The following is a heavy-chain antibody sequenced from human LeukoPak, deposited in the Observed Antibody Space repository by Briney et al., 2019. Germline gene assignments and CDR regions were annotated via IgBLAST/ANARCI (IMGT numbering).Heavy chain of an antibody. CDR3: ARLGYRGNYFDF. J-gene: IGHJ4*02. D-gene: IGHD3-10*01. Sequence: GASIKVSRKSSGYTFTDYYVHWMRQAPGQRLEWMGWIYPDTDGTDSAQKFQGRVTMTRDTSTTTVFMELSRLRSDDTAVYFCARLGYRGNYFDFWGRGTLVTVS. CDR1: GYTFTDYY. CDR2: IYPDTDGT. V-gene: IGHV1-2*02.